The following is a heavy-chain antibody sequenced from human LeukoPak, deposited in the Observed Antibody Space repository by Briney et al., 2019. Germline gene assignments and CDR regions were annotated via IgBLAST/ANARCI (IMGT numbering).Heavy chain of an antibody. V-gene: IGHV3-74*01. CDR1: GFTFSSYW. Sequence: GGSLRLSCAASGFTFSSYWMHWVRQAPGKGLVWVSRINSDGSSTSYADSVKGRFTISRDNAKNTLYLQMNSLRAEDTAVYYCARARYYYDSSGYYYAGGFDYWGQGTLVTVSS. J-gene: IGHJ4*02. CDR2: INSDGSST. CDR3: ARARYYYDSSGYYYAGGFDY. D-gene: IGHD3-22*01.